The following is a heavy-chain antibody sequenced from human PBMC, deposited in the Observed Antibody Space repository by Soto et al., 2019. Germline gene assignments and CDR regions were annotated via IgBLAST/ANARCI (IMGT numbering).Heavy chain of an antibody. Sequence: SLRLSCAASGFTFSRYDMHWVRQAPGKGLEWVAVVSDAGSNKYYADSVRGRFTISRDNSKNMLYLQMNNLTTDDTAVYYCAKTGYIYGRYFDFWGQGTLVTVSS. J-gene: IGHJ4*02. CDR3: AKTGYIYGRYFDF. CDR1: GFTFSRYD. V-gene: IGHV3-30*18. CDR2: VSDAGSNK. D-gene: IGHD5-18*01.